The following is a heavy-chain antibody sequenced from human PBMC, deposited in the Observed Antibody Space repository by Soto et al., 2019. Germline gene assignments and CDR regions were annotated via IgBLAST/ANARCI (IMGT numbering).Heavy chain of an antibody. J-gene: IGHJ6*02. CDR3: ARDLCPLGSGSPCPTFGMDV. CDR2: LKPDNGGT. Sequence: ASVKVSCKASGYTFTGHYMHWVRQVSGRRLEFLGWLKPDNGGTYYAPKFQGRVTFTRDTSNTIAYMEMSGLHSDDTAVYFCARDLCPLGSGSPCPTFGMDVWGQGTTVTVS. D-gene: IGHD3-10*01. CDR1: GYTFTGHY. V-gene: IGHV1-2*02.